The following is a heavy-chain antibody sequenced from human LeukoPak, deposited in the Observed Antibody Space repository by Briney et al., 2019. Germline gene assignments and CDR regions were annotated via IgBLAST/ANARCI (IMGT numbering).Heavy chain of an antibody. CDR1: GGSISSSSYY. CDR3: ARRAVLEWLPTYFDY. Sequence: SQTLSLTCTVSGGSISSSSYYWGWIRQPPGKGLEWIGSIYYSGSTYYNPSLKSRVTISVDTSKNQFSLKLSSVTAADTAVYYCARRAVLEWLPTYFDYWGQGTLVTVSS. D-gene: IGHD3-3*01. V-gene: IGHV4-39*01. J-gene: IGHJ4*02. CDR2: IYYSGST.